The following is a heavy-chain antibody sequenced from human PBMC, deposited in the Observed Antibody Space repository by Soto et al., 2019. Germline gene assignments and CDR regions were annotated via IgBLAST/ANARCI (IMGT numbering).Heavy chain of an antibody. Sequence: GASVKVSCKASGYTLTSYYIHWVRQAPGQGLEWMGIINPSIGSTTYPQKFQGRVTMTRDTSTSTFYMDLSSLRSEDTAVYYCARENELRSFDYWGQGTQVTVSS. J-gene: IGHJ4*02. CDR1: GYTLTSYY. CDR2: INPSIGST. CDR3: ARENELRSFDY. D-gene: IGHD1-7*01. V-gene: IGHV1-46*03.